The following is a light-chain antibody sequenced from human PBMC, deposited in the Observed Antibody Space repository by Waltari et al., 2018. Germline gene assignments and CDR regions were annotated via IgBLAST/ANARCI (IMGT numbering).Light chain of an antibody. CDR3: QVWDSSSDHHVV. Sequence: SYVLTQPPSVSVAPGKTARITCGGNNIGSKSVHWYQQKPGQAPVLVIYYDSDRPSGIPERFPGSNAGNTATLTISRVEAGDEADYYCQVWDSSSDHHVVFGGGTKLTVL. CDR2: YDS. V-gene: IGLV3-21*04. CDR1: NIGSKS. J-gene: IGLJ2*01.